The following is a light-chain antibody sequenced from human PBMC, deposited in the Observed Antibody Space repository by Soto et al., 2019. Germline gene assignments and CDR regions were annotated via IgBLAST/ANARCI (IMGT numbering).Light chain of an antibody. CDR3: QKYGSYPWA. V-gene: IGKV1-5*01. Sequence: DIRLTQSPSTLSAAVGDRVTITCRASQSIAIWLSWYHQKPGKAPKALLYDASRLESGVPSRFSGSGSGTEFTLTISSLQPDDFATYYCQKYGSYPWAFGQGTRVEV. J-gene: IGKJ1*01. CDR2: DAS. CDR1: QSIAIW.